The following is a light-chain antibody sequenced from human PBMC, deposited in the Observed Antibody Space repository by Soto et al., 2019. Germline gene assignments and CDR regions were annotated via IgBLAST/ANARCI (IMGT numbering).Light chain of an antibody. J-gene: IGLJ1*01. Sequence: QSVLTQPPSVSGSPGQSVTISCTGTSSDVGNYNRVSWYQQPPGTAPKVIIYEVSNRPSGVPDRFSGSKSGNTASLTISGLQAEEVADYYCSSYTSSSTYVFGTGTKRTVL. CDR2: EVS. CDR3: SSYTSSSTYV. CDR1: SSDVGNYNR. V-gene: IGLV2-18*02.